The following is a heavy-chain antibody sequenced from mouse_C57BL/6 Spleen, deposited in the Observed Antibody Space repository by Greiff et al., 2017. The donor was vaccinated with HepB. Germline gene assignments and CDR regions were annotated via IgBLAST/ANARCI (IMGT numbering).Heavy chain of an antibody. CDR1: GFTFTDYY. CDR2: IRNKANGYTT. CDR3: ARWDDSYYFDY. V-gene: IGHV7-3*01. Sequence: EVKLMESGGGLVQPGGSLSLSCAASGFTFTDYYMSWVRQPPGKALEWLGFIRNKANGYTTEYSASVKGRFTISRDNSQSILYLQMNALRAEDSSTYYCARWDDSYYFDYWGQGTTLTVSS. D-gene: IGHD2-12*01. J-gene: IGHJ2*01.